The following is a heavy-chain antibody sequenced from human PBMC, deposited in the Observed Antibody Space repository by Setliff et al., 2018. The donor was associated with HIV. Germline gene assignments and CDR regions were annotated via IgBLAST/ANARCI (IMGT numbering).Heavy chain of an antibody. D-gene: IGHD1-1*01. V-gene: IGHV3-23*01. Sequence: GGSLSLSCAASGFTFSSYAMSWVRQAPGKGLEWVPTNSGSGGGIKIYADSVKGRFTISRDNSKNTLYLQMNSLRAEDTAVYYCAKDLVTTTGPDYWGQGTLVTVSS. CDR1: GFTFSSYA. J-gene: IGHJ4*02. CDR2: NSGSGGGIK. CDR3: AKDLVTTTGPDY.